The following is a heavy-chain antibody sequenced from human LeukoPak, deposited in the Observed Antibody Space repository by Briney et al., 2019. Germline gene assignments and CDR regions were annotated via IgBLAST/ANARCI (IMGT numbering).Heavy chain of an antibody. D-gene: IGHD2-15*01. CDR1: GFTFSSNE. J-gene: IGHJ4*02. CDR3: VRKFCSGGGCYIDY. V-gene: IGHV3-48*03. CDR2: MIQTGSAL. Sequence: PGESLTLSCAASGFTFSSNEMNWVRQPPGKRRVWCSYMIQTGSALFYAHSVRGRLTSSKDQAKDPLLLQMTGLRAEDTAIDYCVRKFCSGGGCYIDYWGKGTLVTVSS.